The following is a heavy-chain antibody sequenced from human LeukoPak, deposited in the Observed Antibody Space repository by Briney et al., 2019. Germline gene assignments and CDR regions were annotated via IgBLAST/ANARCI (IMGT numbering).Heavy chain of an antibody. J-gene: IGHJ4*02. CDR2: ISSRSSTI. Sequence: QSGGSLRLSCAASGLTFNIYNMNWVRQAPGKGLEWVSYISSRSSTIYYADSVKGRFTISRDNAKNSLYLQMNSLRDDDTAVYFCARDFDWQLDYWGQGTLVTVSS. CDR1: GLTFNIYN. D-gene: IGHD3-9*01. CDR3: ARDFDWQLDY. V-gene: IGHV3-48*02.